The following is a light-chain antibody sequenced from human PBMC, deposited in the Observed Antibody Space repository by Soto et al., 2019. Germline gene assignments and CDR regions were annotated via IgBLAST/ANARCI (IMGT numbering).Light chain of an antibody. CDR3: LVGTHGVT. Sequence: LMTQSPLSLPVTLGQPSSISCRSSQILVHSDGRTYLSWFQQRPGQSPRRLIYKVSNRDSGVPDRFSGGGSGTDFTLRISRVEAEDVGVYYCLVGTHGVTFGQGTRLEIK. V-gene: IGKV2-30*02. CDR2: KVS. CDR1: QILVHSDGRTY. J-gene: IGKJ5*01.